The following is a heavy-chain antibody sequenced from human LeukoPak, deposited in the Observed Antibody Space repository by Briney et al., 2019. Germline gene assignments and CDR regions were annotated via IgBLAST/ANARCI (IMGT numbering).Heavy chain of an antibody. CDR1: GGSISDYS. V-gene: IGHV4-59*01. J-gene: IGHJ4*02. Sequence: PSETLSLACTVSGGSISDYSWSWIRQPPGKGLEWIGNIYYSGSANHNPSLKSRVTISRDTSKNQFSLKLTSVTTADTAVYYCARAGGVKTAALDLDYWGQGTLVTVSS. CDR2: IYYSGSA. D-gene: IGHD6-25*01. CDR3: ARAGGVKTAALDLDY.